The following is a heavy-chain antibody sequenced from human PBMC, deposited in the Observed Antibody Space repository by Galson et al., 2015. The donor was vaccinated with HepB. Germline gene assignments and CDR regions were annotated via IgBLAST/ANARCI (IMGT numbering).Heavy chain of an antibody. CDR2: IYPGDSQT. CDR1: GYTFTNYL. D-gene: IGHD2-15*01. J-gene: IGHJ4*02. V-gene: IGHV5-51*01. Sequence: QSGAEVKKPGESLKISCQASGYTFTNYLIGWVRQMPGRGLEWMGIIYPGDSQTRYSPSFQGQVTISADKSITTAYLQWSSLKASDTAVYYCARGVDYFDSWGQGSLVTVAS. CDR3: ARGVDYFDS.